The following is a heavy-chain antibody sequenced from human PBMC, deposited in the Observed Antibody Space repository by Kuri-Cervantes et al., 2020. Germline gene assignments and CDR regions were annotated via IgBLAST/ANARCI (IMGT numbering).Heavy chain of an antibody. D-gene: IGHD6-13*01. Sequence: SCTVSGGSISSGGYYWSWVRQHPGKGLEFIGYIYYSGSTYYNPSLKSRVTMSVDTSKNQFSLKLSSVTAADTAVYYCASNPAAAGTHLDHWGQGTLVTVSS. CDR1: GGSISSGGYY. CDR2: IYYSGST. CDR3: ASNPAAAGTHLDH. J-gene: IGHJ4*02. V-gene: IGHV4-31*02.